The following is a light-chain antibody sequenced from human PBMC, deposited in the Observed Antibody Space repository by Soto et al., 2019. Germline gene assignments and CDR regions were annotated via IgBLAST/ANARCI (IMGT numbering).Light chain of an antibody. V-gene: IGKV3-20*01. CDR1: QSISGSF. CDR2: GVS. Sequence: EIVLTQSPGTLSLSPGEGTTLSCRASQSISGSFLAWYQQKPGQAPRLLIYGVSTRATGIPDRFSGSGSGTDFTLTISRLEPEDFAVYYCQQYGSSPRTFGQGTKLEIK. CDR3: QQYGSSPRT. J-gene: IGKJ2*01.